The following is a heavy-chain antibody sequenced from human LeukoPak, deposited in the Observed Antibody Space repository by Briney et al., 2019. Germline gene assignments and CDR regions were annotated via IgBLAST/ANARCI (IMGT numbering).Heavy chain of an antibody. CDR1: GYPISSGYY. Sequence: SETLSLTCTVSGYPISSGYYWGWIRQPPGKGLEWIGSIYHSGSTYYNPSLKSRVTISVDTSKNQFSLKLSSVTAADTAVYYCARVGYITIFGVVIPNWFDPWGQGTLVTVSS. CDR2: IYHSGST. J-gene: IGHJ5*02. V-gene: IGHV4-38-2*02. CDR3: ARVGYITIFGVVIPNWFDP. D-gene: IGHD3-3*01.